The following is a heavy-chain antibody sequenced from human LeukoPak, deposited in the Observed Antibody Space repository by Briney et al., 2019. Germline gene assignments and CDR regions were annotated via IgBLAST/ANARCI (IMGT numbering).Heavy chain of an antibody. CDR3: ARVNINNWHSCDY. D-gene: IGHD1-1*01. CDR1: GGSISSNNW. V-gene: IGHV4-4*02. J-gene: IGHJ4*02. CDR2: IYHSGGP. Sequence: SETLSLTCAVSGGSISSNNWWGWVRQPPGKGLEWIGEIYHSGGPNYNPSLKSRVTISVDKSRNHFSLNLSSVTAADTAVYYCARVNINNWHSCDYWGQGTLVTVSS.